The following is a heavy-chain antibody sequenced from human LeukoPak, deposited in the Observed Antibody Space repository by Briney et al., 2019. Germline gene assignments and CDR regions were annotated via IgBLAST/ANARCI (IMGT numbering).Heavy chain of an antibody. CDR1: GGSFSGYY. V-gene: IGHV4-34*01. Sequence: SETLSLTCAVYGGSFSGYYWSWIRQPPGKGLEWIGEINHSGSTNYNPSLKSRVTISVDTSKNQFSLKLSSVTAADTAVYYCARVRSSSWYSTTNNWFDPWGQGTLVTVSS. J-gene: IGHJ5*02. CDR3: ARVRSSSWYSTTNNWFDP. CDR2: INHSGST. D-gene: IGHD6-13*01.